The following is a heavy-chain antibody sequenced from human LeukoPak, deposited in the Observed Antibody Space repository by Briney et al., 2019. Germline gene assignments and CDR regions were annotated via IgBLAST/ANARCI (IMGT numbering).Heavy chain of an antibody. CDR1: GFTFINYS. J-gene: IGHJ6*03. CDR3: AREFRSGYIKPYYYYMDV. CDR2: ISTNSAFI. D-gene: IGHD3-3*01. V-gene: IGHV3-21*01. Sequence: PGGSLRLSCTASGFTFINYSMNWVRQAPGKGLEWVSSISTNSAFIYYADSVRGRFTISRDNTKNSLYLQMNSLRAEDTAVYYCAREFRSGYIKPYYYYMDVWGKGTTVTVSS.